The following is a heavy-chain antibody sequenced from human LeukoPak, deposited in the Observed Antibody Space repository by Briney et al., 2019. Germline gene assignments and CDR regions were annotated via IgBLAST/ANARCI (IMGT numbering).Heavy chain of an antibody. CDR1: GGSFSGYY. V-gene: IGHV4-34*01. CDR3: ANLPSNTVTHDY. D-gene: IGHD4-11*01. J-gene: IGHJ4*02. CDR2: INHNGST. Sequence: SETLSLICAVYGGSFSGYYWSWIRQPPGKGLECIGEINHNGSTNYNPSLKSRVTISVDTSKNQFSLKLSSVTAADTAVYYCANLPSNTVTHDYWGQRTLVTVSS.